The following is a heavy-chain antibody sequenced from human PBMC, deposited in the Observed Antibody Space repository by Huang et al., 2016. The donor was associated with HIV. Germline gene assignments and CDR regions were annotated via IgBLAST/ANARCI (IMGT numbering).Heavy chain of an antibody. J-gene: IGHJ3*02. CDR3: ARDPKYHSFPYFRQRRGIEI. D-gene: IGHD3-16*01. CDR1: GYAFSYYG. V-gene: IGHV1-18*04. Sequence: QIRLVQSGAEVTKTGASVRVSCQASGYAFSYYGFSWVRQDPGQGPVWGAWISPSNGATNNGKRCKGRVTLTTDTSTTTVYMDLRSLRSDDTAVYYCARDPKYHSFPYFRQRRGIEIWGQGTVVTVSS. CDR2: ISPSNGAT.